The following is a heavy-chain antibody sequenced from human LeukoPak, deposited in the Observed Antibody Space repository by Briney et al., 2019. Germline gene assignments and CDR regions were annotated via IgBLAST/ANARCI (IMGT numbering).Heavy chain of an antibody. D-gene: IGHD6-19*01. Sequence: PSETLSLIRAVSGVPFSNYYWSWVRQSPRQGLEWIGEINHSGYTNYNPSLKSRVAMSIDTSKNQFSLILTSVTAADAGVYYCTRAVAGHPDWGQGTLVTVSS. V-gene: IGHV4-34*01. J-gene: IGHJ4*02. CDR2: INHSGYT. CDR3: TRAVAGHPD. CDR1: GVPFSNYY.